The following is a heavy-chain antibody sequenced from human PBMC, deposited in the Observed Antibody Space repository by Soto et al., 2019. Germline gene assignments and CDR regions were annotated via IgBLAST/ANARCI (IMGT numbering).Heavy chain of an antibody. CDR1: DGSVNSYY. J-gene: IGHJ4*02. D-gene: IGHD2-15*01. CDR2: IYYTGST. CDR3: ARYYCSGGSCYSDY. V-gene: IGHV4-59*02. Sequence: QVQLQESGPGLVKPSETLSLTCTVSDGSVNSYYWTWIRQPPGKGLEWIGYIYYTGSTNYNPSLKSRVTIAIDTSKNQFSLKLRSVTAADTAVYYCARYYCSGGSCYSDYWCQGTLVTVSS.